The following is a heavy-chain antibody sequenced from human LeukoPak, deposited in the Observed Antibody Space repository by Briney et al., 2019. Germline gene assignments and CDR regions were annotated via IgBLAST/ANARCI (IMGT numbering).Heavy chain of an antibody. CDR1: GYTFTSYD. Sequence: ASVKVSCKASGYTFTSYDINWVRQATGQGLEWMGWMNPNSGNTGYAQKFQGRVTMTRNTSISTAYMELSSLRSEDTAVYYCARRLTYYYDSSGYEAWGQGTLVTVSS. CDR3: ARRLTYYYDSSGYEA. V-gene: IGHV1-8*01. D-gene: IGHD3-22*01. J-gene: IGHJ5*02. CDR2: MNPNSGNT.